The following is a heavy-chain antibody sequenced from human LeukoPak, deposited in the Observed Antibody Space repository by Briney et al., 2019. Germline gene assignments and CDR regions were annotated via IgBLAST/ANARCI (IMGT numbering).Heavy chain of an antibody. J-gene: IGHJ4*02. Sequence: ASVKVSCKASGYTFTSYGISWVRQAPGQGLEWMGWISAYNGNTSYAQKLQGRVTITADKSASTAYMELSSLRSEDTAVYYCARDSAYGGNSWGQGTLVTVSS. CDR3: ARDSAYGGNS. D-gene: IGHD4-23*01. V-gene: IGHV1-18*01. CDR2: ISAYNGNT. CDR1: GYTFTSYG.